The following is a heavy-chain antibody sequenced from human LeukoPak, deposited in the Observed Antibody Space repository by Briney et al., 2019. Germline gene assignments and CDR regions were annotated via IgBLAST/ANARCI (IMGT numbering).Heavy chain of an antibody. Sequence: GGSLRLSCAASGFTFSNAWMSWVPQAPGKGLEWGGRIKSKTDGGTTDYAAPVKGRFTISRNDSENTLYLQMNSMKTEDTAVYYCTTVTRLRWSHADDYWGQGTLVTVSS. D-gene: IGHD4-23*01. CDR3: TTVTRLRWSHADDY. CDR1: GFTFSNAW. CDR2: IKSKTDGGTT. V-gene: IGHV3-15*01. J-gene: IGHJ4*02.